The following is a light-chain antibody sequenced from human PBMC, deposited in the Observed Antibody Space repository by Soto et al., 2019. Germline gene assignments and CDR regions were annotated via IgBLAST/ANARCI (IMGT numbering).Light chain of an antibody. V-gene: IGKV3-11*01. CDR1: QSVGTY. Sequence: NVLTQSPGPLSLSPGARATLSCRASQSVGTYLAWYQHKPGQAPRLLVFVASKRATGIPARFSGSGSRTDFTLTISSLEPEDFAVYYCQHRSNWPSWTVGEGTKVEIK. CDR3: QHRSNWPSWT. J-gene: IGKJ1*01. CDR2: VAS.